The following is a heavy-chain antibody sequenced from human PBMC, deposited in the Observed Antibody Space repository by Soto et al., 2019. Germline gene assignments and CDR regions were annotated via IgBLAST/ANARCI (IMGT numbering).Heavy chain of an antibody. CDR1: GYTFTSYA. J-gene: IGHJ4*02. V-gene: IGHV1-3*01. Sequence: ASVKVSCKASGYTFTSYAMHCVRQAPGQRLEWMGWINAGNGNTKYSQKFQGRVTITRDTSTSTAYMELSSLRSEDTAVYYCAREGLGYCISTSCATQESGPDYWGQGTLVTVSS. D-gene: IGHD2-2*01. CDR3: AREGLGYCISTSCATQESGPDY. CDR2: INAGNGNT.